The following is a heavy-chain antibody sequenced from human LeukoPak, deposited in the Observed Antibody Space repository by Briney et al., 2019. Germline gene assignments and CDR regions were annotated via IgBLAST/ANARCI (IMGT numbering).Heavy chain of an antibody. CDR1: GFSFSNYW. D-gene: IGHD1-1*01. Sequence: HTGGSLRLSCAASGFSFSNYWMHWVRQAPGKGLVWVSRINSDGSSTSYADSVKGRFTISRDNAKNTLYLQMNSLRAEDTAVYYCARAGIDLWYFDLWGRGTLVTVSS. V-gene: IGHV3-74*01. CDR2: INSDGSST. J-gene: IGHJ2*01. CDR3: ARAGIDLWYFDL.